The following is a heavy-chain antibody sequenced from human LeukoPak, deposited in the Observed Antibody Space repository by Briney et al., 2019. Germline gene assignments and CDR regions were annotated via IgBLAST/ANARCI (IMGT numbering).Heavy chain of an antibody. D-gene: IGHD5-18*01. CDR1: GGSISSYY. CDR3: ARADGYSYGTGAFDI. J-gene: IGHJ3*02. V-gene: IGHV4-59*08. Sequence: SETLSLTCTVSGGSISSYYWSWIRQPPGKGLEWIGYIYYSGSTNYNPSLKSRVTISVDTSKNQFSLKLSSVTAADTAVYYCARADGYSYGTGAFDIWGQGTMVTVSS. CDR2: IYYSGST.